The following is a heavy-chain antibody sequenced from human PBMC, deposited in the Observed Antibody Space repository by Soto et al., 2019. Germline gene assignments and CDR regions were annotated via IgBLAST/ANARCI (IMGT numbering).Heavy chain of an antibody. CDR3: ASKLVPAAIGDSGFDP. J-gene: IGHJ5*02. V-gene: IGHV4-34*01. Sequence: QVQLQQWGAGLLKPSETLSLTCAVYGGSFSGYYWSWIRQPPGKGLEWIGEINHSGSTNYNPSLKTPATISVDTSKTQFPLQLSSVTAADTAVYYCASKLVPAAIGDSGFDPWGQGTLVTVSS. CDR1: GGSFSGYY. D-gene: IGHD2-2*01. CDR2: INHSGST.